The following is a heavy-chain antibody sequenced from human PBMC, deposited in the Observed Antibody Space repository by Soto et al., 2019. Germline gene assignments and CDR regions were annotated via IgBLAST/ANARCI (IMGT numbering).Heavy chain of an antibody. CDR1: VFTFSIYH. D-gene: IGHD6-6*01. CDR3: TSARGRGYDMLV. CDR2: ITSSSHTI. J-gene: IGHJ6*01. Sequence: PGGSRRLSCADSVFTFSIYHMNWERQAPGKGLDCVSDITSSSHTIYYADSVKGRSTISRDKATNSLYLQMNSLRHEETAGYYCTSARGRGYDMLVWRQAATITISS. V-gene: IGHV3-48*02.